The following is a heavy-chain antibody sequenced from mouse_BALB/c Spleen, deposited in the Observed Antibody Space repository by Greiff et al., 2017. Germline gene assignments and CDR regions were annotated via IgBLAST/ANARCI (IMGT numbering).Heavy chain of an antibody. CDR3: ARGLRDFFAY. Sequence: EVKLLESGPSLVKPSQTLSLTCSVTGDSITSGYWNWIRKFPGNKLEYMGYISYSGSTYYNPSLKSRISITRDTSKNQYYLQLNSVTTEDTATYYWARGLRDFFAYWGQGTLVTVSA. CDR2: ISYSGST. CDR1: GDSITSGY. V-gene: IGHV3-8*02. J-gene: IGHJ3*01. D-gene: IGHD3-1*01.